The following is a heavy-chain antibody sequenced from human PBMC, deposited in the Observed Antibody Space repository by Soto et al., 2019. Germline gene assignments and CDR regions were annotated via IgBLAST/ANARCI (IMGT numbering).Heavy chain of an antibody. J-gene: IGHJ4*02. CDR3: ARRLGGSSQN. CDR1: GYTFTSYT. Sequence: QVQLVQSGAEVKKPGASVKVSCKASGYTFTSYTIHWVRQAPGQRLEWMGWINAGNGNTKYPQNFQGRVTITRDTSASTAYMELSSLRSEDTAMYYCARRLGGSSQNWGQGTLVTVSS. D-gene: IGHD1-26*01. CDR2: INAGNGNT. V-gene: IGHV1-3*01.